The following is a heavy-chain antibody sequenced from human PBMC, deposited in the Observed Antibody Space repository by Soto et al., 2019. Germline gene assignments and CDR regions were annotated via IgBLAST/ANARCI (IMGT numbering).Heavy chain of an antibody. V-gene: IGHV3-33*01. CDR2: IWYDGSNK. D-gene: IGHD6-13*01. J-gene: IGHJ6*02. CDR3: ARDAGYGAPDV. CDR1: GFTFGSYG. Sequence: PGGSLRLSCAASGFTFGSYGMHWVRQAPGKGLEWVAVIWYDGSNKYYVDSVKGRFTISRDNSKNTLFLQMNSLRAEDTAVYYCARDAGYGAPDVWGQGTTVTVS.